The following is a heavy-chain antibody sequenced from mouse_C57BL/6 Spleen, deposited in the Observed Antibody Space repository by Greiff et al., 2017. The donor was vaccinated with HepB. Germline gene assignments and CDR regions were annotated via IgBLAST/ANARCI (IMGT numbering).Heavy chain of an antibody. CDR1: GYTFTSYW. CDR2: IYPGSGST. V-gene: IGHV1-55*01. J-gene: IGHJ3*01. Sequence: QVQLQQPGAELVKPGASVKMSCKASGYTFTSYWITWVKQRPGQGLEWIGDIYPGSGSTNYNEKFKSKATLTVDTSSSTADMQLSSLTSEDSAVYYCARGGAYDGYYAWFAYWGQGTLVTVSA. CDR3: ARGGAYDGYYAWFAY. D-gene: IGHD2-3*01.